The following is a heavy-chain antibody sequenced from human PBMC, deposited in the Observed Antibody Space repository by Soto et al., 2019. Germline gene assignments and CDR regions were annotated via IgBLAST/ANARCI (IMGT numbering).Heavy chain of an antibody. J-gene: IGHJ4*02. Sequence: GGSLRLSCAASGFTFDDYAMHWVRQAPGKGLEWVSGISWNSGSIGYADSVKGRFTISRDNAKNSLYLQMNSLRAENTALFYCAKADFTIFGVVAPFSTGGQETLVPVSS. CDR2: ISWNSGSI. CDR1: GFTFDDYA. CDR3: AKADFTIFGVVAPFST. V-gene: IGHV3-9*01. D-gene: IGHD3-3*01.